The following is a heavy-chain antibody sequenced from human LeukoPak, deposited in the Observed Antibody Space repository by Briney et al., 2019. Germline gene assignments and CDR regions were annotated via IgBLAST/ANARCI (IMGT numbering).Heavy chain of an antibody. CDR3: ARETGIAVAGLHY. J-gene: IGHJ4*02. Sequence: ASVKVSCKASGYTFTGYYMHWVRQAPGQGLEWMGWINPNSGGTNYAQKFQGRVTMTRDTSISTAYMELSRLRSEDTAVYYCARETGIAVAGLHYWGQGTLVTVSS. CDR1: GYTFTGYY. D-gene: IGHD6-19*01. V-gene: IGHV1-2*02. CDR2: INPNSGGT.